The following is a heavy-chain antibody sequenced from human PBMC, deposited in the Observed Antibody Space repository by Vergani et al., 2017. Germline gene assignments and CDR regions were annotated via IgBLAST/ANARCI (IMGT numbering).Heavy chain of an antibody. V-gene: IGHV1-2*02. CDR2: INPNSGGT. CDR3: ARGPNSGYGKNGYYFDY. Sequence: QVQLVQSGAEVKKPGASVKVSCKASGYTFTGYYMHWVRQAPGQGLEWMGWINPNSGGTNYAQKFQGRVTMTRDTSISTAYMELSRLRSDDTAVYYCARGPNSGYGKNGYYFDYWGQGTLVTVSS. J-gene: IGHJ4*02. CDR1: GYTFTGYY. D-gene: IGHD5-18*01.